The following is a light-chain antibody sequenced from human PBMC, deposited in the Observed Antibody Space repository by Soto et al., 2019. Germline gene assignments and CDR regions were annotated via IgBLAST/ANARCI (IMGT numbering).Light chain of an antibody. CDR2: AAS. CDR1: QGISSY. Sequence: DIQLTQSPSFLSASVGDRVTITCLASQGISSYLAWYQQKPGKAPKLLIYAASTLQSGVPSRFSGSGSGTEFTLTISSLQPEDFATYYCQQLNSYSFTFGPGTKVDIK. J-gene: IGKJ3*01. V-gene: IGKV1-9*01. CDR3: QQLNSYSFT.